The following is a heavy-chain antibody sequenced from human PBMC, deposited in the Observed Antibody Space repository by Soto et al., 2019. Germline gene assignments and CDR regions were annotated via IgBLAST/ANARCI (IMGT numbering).Heavy chain of an antibody. J-gene: IGHJ4*02. Sequence: GASVKVSCKASGYTFTGYYMHWVRQAPGQGLEWMGWINPNSGGTNYAQKFQGRVTMTRDTSISTAYMELSRLRSDDTAVYYCARGGYYDSSGYYYGKAFWGQGTLVTVSS. CDR3: ARGGYYDSSGYYYGKAF. V-gene: IGHV1-2*02. D-gene: IGHD3-22*01. CDR1: GYTFTGYY. CDR2: INPNSGGT.